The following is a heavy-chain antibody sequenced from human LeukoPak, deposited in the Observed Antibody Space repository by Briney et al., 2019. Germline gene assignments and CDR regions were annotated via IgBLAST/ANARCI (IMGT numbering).Heavy chain of an antibody. CDR3: ARYNYGRLDY. Sequence: PSETLSLTCTVSGGSISSYYWSWIRQPPGKGLEWIGYIYYSGSTNYNPSLRSRVTISVDMSKNQFSLKLISVTAADTAVYYCARYNYGRLDYWGQGTLVTASS. CDR2: IYYSGST. D-gene: IGHD5-18*01. J-gene: IGHJ4*02. CDR1: GGSISSYY. V-gene: IGHV4-59*01.